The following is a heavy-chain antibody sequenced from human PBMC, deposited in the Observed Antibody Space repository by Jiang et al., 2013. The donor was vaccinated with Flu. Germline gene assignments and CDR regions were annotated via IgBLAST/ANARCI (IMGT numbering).Heavy chain of an antibody. V-gene: IGHV3-11*01. CDR2: ISSGGGTI. D-gene: IGHD1-14*01. CDR3: AKEVQNLGPHFDH. J-gene: IGHJ4*02. CDR1: GFTFSDYY. Sequence: VQLLESGGDLVKPGGSLRLSCAASGFTFSDYYMSWIRQAPGKGLEWVSYISSGGGTIYYADSVKGRFTISRDNAKNSLYLQMNSLRAEDTAVYYCAKEVQNLGPHFDHWGQGTLVTVSS.